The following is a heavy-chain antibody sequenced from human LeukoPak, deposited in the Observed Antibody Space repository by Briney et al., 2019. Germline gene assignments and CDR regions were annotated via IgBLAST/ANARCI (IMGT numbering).Heavy chain of an antibody. V-gene: IGHV3-30-3*01. Sequence: GGSLRLSCAASGFTFSSYTMHWVRQAPGKGLEWVAVISYDGSNKYYADSVKGRFTISRDNSKNTLYLQMNSLRAEDTAVYYCARVDPPGRDSSGYYPDYWGQGTLVTVSS. J-gene: IGHJ4*02. CDR1: GFTFSSYT. D-gene: IGHD3-22*01. CDR2: ISYDGSNK. CDR3: ARVDPPGRDSSGYYPDY.